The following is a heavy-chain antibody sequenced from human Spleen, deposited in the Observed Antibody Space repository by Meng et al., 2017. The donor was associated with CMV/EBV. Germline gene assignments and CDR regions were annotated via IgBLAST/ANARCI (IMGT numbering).Heavy chain of an antibody. Sequence: GGSLRLSCAASGFTLKNYWMHWVRQAPEKGLEWVSISYSAGSSTYYADSVEGRFTISRDESHNTLFLQMNSLRAEDTAMYYCAKDGYECWSNSCQRDYYSYGIDVWGQGTTVTVSS. V-gene: IGHV3-23*03. CDR3: AKDGYECWSNSCQRDYYSYGIDV. CDR1: GFTLKNYW. D-gene: IGHD3/OR15-3a*01. J-gene: IGHJ6*02. CDR2: SYSAGSST.